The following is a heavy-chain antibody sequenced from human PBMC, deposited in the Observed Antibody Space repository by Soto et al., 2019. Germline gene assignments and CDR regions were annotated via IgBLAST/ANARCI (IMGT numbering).Heavy chain of an antibody. CDR1: GFTVSNNY. CDR3: ATPKSTAWYFNY. V-gene: IGHV3-66*04. CDR2: LYSDGST. J-gene: IGHJ4*02. D-gene: IGHD1-1*01. Sequence: GGSLRLSCEASGFTVSNNYMSWVRPAPGKGLECVSILYSDGSTYYADSVNGRFTISRDNSTNTVVVQMNSLRAEDTAVYYCATPKSTAWYFNYRRQRSRVTVSS.